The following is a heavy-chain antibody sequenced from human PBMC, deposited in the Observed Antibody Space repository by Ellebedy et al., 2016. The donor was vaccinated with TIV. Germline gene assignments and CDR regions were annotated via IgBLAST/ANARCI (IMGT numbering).Heavy chain of an antibody. D-gene: IGHD2-2*01. V-gene: IGHV4-59*01. J-gene: IGHJ4*02. CDR1: GGSISSYY. CDR3: ARGYCSSTSCHTFDY. Sequence: SETLSLXCTVSGGSISSYYWSWIRQPPGKGLEWIGYIYYSGSTNYNPSLKSRVTISVDTSKNQFSLKLSSVTAADTAVYYCARGYCSSTSCHTFDYWGQGTLVTVSS. CDR2: IYYSGST.